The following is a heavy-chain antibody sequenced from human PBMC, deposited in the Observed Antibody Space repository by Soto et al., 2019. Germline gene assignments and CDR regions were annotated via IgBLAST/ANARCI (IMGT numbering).Heavy chain of an antibody. Sequence: PRGCLRLACAASGFTFSIYSMTWVRQAPGRGLDLVSSISSSSSYTYYADSVKGRFTISRDDAKNSLYLQMNSLRAEDKAVYYCARGLHRYYYDSSGHPQYFQHWGQGTLVTVSS. J-gene: IGHJ1*01. V-gene: IGHV3-21*01. CDR1: GFTFSIYS. CDR2: ISSSSSYT. D-gene: IGHD3-22*01. CDR3: ARGLHRYYYDSSGHPQYFQH.